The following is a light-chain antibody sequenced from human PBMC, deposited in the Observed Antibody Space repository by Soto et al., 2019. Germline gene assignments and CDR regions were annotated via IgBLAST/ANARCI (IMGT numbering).Light chain of an antibody. CDR1: QRVSSSY. CDR2: GAS. Sequence: EIVLTQSPGTLSLSPGERATLSCRASQRVSSSYLAGYQQKPGQAPRLLIYGASSRATGIPDRFSGSGSGKEVTLTISRLEPADFAAYYWQKYDSSPLTFGGGTKVEIK. CDR3: QKYDSSPLT. J-gene: IGKJ4*01. V-gene: IGKV3-20*01.